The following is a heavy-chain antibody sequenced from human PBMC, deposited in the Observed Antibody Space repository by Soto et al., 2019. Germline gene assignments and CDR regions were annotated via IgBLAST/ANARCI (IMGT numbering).Heavy chain of an antibody. J-gene: IGHJ4*02. CDR2: IYYSGST. D-gene: IGHD2-15*01. CDR3: ARDRCSGGSCYSNY. V-gene: IGHV4-31*02. Sequence: SETLSLTCTVSGGSISSGGYYWSWIRQHPGKGLEWIGYIYYSGSTYYNPSLKSRVTISVDTSKNQFSLKLSSVTAADTAVYYCARDRCSGGSCYSNYWGQGTLVTVSS. CDR1: GGSISSGGYY.